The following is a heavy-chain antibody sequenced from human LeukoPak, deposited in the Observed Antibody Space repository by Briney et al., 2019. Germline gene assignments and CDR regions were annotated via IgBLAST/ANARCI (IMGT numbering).Heavy chain of an antibody. D-gene: IGHD2-21*02. Sequence: SETLSLTCAVYGGSFSGYYWSWLRQPPGKGLEWIGEINHSGITNYNPSLKSRDIISVDMSKNQFSLKLTSVTAADTAVYYCARGHSSVVTAIPYYFDYWGQGTLVTVSS. CDR1: GGSFSGYY. V-gene: IGHV4-34*01. CDR3: ARGHSSVVTAIPYYFDY. J-gene: IGHJ4*02. CDR2: INHSGIT.